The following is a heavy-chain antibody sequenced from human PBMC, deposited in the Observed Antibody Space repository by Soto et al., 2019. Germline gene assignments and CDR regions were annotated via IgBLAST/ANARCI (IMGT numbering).Heavy chain of an antibody. CDR3: ARDPSSDGYNQNYFDY. CDR1: GFTFSSYG. J-gene: IGHJ4*02. D-gene: IGHD5-12*01. V-gene: IGHV3-33*01. Sequence: QVQLVESGGGVVQPGRSLRLSCAASGFTFSSYGMHWVRQAPGKGLEWVAVIWYDGSNKYYADSVKGRFTISRDNSKNTLYLQMNSLRAEDTAVYYCARDPSSDGYNQNYFDYWGQGTLFTVSS. CDR2: IWYDGSNK.